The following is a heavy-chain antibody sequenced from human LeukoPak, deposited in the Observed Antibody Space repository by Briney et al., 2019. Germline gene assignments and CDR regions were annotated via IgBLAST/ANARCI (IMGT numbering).Heavy chain of an antibody. J-gene: IGHJ6*02. CDR1: GYTFTSYG. CDR2: ISAYNGNT. Sequence: EASVKVSCKASGYTFTSYGISWVRQAPGQGLEWMGWISAYNGNTTYAQKLQGRVTMTTDTSTSTAYMELRSLRSDDTAVYYCAREYDSSGYYYAYYYYYGMDVWGQGTTVTVSS. V-gene: IGHV1-18*01. CDR3: AREYDSSGYYYAYYYYYGMDV. D-gene: IGHD3-22*01.